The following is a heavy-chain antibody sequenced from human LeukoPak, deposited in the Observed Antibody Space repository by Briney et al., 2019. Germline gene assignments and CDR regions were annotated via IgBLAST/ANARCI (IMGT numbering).Heavy chain of an antibody. D-gene: IGHD3-10*01. Sequence: QPGGSLRLSCAASGFTFSSYSMNWVRQAPGKGLEWVSYISSSSSTIYYADSVKGRFTISRDNAKNSLYLQMNSLRDEDTAVYYCATLYGSGSYRRREGNSDYYYYGMDVWGQGTTVTVSS. J-gene: IGHJ6*02. V-gene: IGHV3-48*02. CDR3: ATLYGSGSYRRREGNSDYYYYGMDV. CDR1: GFTFSSYS. CDR2: ISSSSSTI.